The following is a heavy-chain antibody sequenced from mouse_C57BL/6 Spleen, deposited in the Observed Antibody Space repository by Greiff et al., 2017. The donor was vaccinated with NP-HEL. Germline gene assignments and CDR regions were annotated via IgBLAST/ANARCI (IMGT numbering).Heavy chain of an antibody. CDR3: TRTLPFDY. CDR2: IDPETGGT. Sequence: VQRVESGAELVRPGASVTLSCKASGYTFTDYEMHWVKQTPVHGLEWIGAIDPETGGTAYNQKFKGKAILTADKSSSTAYMELRSLTSEDSAVYYCTRTLPFDYWGQGTTLTVSS. J-gene: IGHJ2*01. CDR1: GYTFTDYE. V-gene: IGHV1-15*01.